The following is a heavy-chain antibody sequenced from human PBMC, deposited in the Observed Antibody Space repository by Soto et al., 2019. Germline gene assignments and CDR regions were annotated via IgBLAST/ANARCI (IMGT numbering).Heavy chain of an antibody. D-gene: IGHD5-12*01. CDR3: ARDEGVASGN. CDR2: INTANDDT. V-gene: IGHV1-3*04. Sequence: ASVKVSCKASGYTFSSSPLHWVRQAPGQRPEWMGWINTANDDTKCSQKFQDRVTLTRDTSASTAYMEVSSLTPEDTAVYYCARDEGVASGNWGQGTLVTVSS. J-gene: IGHJ4*02. CDR1: GYTFSSSP.